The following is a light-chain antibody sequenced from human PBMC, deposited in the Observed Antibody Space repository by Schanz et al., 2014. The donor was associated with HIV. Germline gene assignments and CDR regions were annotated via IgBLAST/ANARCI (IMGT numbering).Light chain of an antibody. V-gene: IGKV3-15*01. J-gene: IGKJ3*01. Sequence: EIVMTQSPVTLSVSPGERATLSCRASQSISSNLAWYQQKPGQAPRLLIYGASTRATGIPGRFSGSGSGTDFTLIISSLEPEEFAVHSCQRLGTSAFTLGPETKVEI. CDR2: GAS. CDR1: QSISSN. CDR3: QRLGTSAFT.